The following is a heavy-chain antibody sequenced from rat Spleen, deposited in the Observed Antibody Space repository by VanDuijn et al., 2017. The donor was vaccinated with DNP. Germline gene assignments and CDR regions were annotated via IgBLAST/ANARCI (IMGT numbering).Heavy chain of an antibody. CDR1: GFTFSNYG. Sequence: EVQLVESGGGLVQPGRSLKLSCAASGFTFSNYGMHWIRQAPTKGLEWVASISPSGGSTYYRDSVKGRFTISRDNAKSTLYLQMDSLRSEDTATYYCATPYYYDGTYYYGNWFAYWGQGTLVTVSS. D-gene: IGHD1-12*02. J-gene: IGHJ3*01. CDR3: ATPYYYDGTYYYGNWFAY. CDR2: ISPSGGST. V-gene: IGHV5-19*01.